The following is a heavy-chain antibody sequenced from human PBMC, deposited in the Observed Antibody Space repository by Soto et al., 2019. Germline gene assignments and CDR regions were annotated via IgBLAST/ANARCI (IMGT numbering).Heavy chain of an antibody. CDR3: ARDDFRYSGYDFVPNYYYGMDV. Sequence: GGSLRLSCAASGFTFSSYWMSWVRQAPGKGLEWVANIKQDGSEKYYVDSVKGRFTISRDNAKNSLYLQMNSLRAEDTAVYYCARDDFRYSGYDFVPNYYYGMDVWGQGTTVTVSS. CDR1: GFTFSSYW. CDR2: IKQDGSEK. V-gene: IGHV3-7*01. D-gene: IGHD5-12*01. J-gene: IGHJ6*02.